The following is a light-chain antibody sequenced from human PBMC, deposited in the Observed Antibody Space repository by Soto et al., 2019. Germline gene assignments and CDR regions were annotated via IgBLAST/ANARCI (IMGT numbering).Light chain of an antibody. CDR2: AAS. V-gene: IGKV1-27*01. J-gene: IGKJ3*01. CDR3: KKYARAPVT. CDR1: KKIRNY. Sequence: DVQMAQSPSSRSVSGADRVLMTGQESKKIRNYLAWYQQKPGKVPKLLIYAASTLQSGVPSRFSGSGSGTDFTLKINSLQPEDIATYYCKKYARAPVTFGPGTKVDIK.